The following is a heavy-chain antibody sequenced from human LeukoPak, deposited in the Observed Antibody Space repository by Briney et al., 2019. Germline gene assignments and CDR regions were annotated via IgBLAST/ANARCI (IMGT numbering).Heavy chain of an antibody. J-gene: IGHJ4*02. CDR3: TNYGGASLADY. CDR1: GFTFNNYA. V-gene: IGHV3-21*04. Sequence: GGSLRLSCAASGFTFNNYAMSWVRQAPGKGLERVSSISSSVSYIYYADSVKGRFTISRNNPKNSLYLQMNSLKTGDTALYYCTNYGGASLADYWGQGTLVTVSS. CDR2: ISSSVSYI. D-gene: IGHD4-23*01.